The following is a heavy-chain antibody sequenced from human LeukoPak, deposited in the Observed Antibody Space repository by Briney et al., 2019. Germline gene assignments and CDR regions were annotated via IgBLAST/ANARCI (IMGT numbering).Heavy chain of an antibody. Sequence: SGTLSLTCTVSGGSISSSSYYWSWIRQPPGKGLEWIGYIYYSGSTNYNPSLKSRVTISVDTSKNQFSLKLSSVTAADTAVYYCAGSSGYYSIDYWGQGTLVTVSS. CDR3: AGSSGYYSIDY. D-gene: IGHD3-22*01. CDR2: IYYSGST. J-gene: IGHJ4*02. V-gene: IGHV4-61*05. CDR1: GGSISSSSYY.